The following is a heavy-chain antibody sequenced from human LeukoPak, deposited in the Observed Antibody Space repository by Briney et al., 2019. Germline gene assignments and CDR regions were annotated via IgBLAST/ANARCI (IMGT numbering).Heavy chain of an antibody. CDR2: ISGSGGST. D-gene: IGHD6-19*01. J-gene: IGHJ4*02. V-gene: IGHV3-23*01. CDR1: GFTFSSYA. CDR3: AKDHYSSGWYPTPFDY. Sequence: PGGSLRLSCAASGFTFSSYAMSWVHQAPGKGLEWVSAISGSGGSTYYADSVKGRFTISRDNSKNTLYLQMNSLRAEDTAVYYCAKDHYSSGWYPTPFDYWGQGTLVTVSS.